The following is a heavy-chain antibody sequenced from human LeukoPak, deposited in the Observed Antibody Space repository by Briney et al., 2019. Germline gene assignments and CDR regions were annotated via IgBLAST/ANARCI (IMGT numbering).Heavy chain of an antibody. V-gene: IGHV3-23*01. J-gene: IGHJ5*02. CDR3: AKYDGVGSSNNWFDP. D-gene: IGHD3-3*01. Sequence: GGSLRLSCAASGFTFSRYGMSWVRQAPGKGLEWVSVISTGGEVTYYADSVKGRFTISRDNSKNEVYMQMNSLRVEDTAVYYCAKYDGVGSSNNWFDPWGQGTLVTVSS. CDR2: ISTGGEVT. CDR1: GFTFSRYG.